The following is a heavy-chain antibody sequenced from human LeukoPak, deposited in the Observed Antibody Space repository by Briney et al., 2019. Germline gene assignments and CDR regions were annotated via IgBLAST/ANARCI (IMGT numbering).Heavy chain of an antibody. CDR2: ISSSSSTI. J-gene: IGHJ4*02. Sequence: RSGGSLRLSCTASGFRFGDYAMSWVRQAPGKGLEWVSYISSSSSTIYYADSVKGRFTISRDNAKNSLYLQMHSLRAEDTAVYYCARDLMGWDLHYFDYWGQGTLVTVSS. D-gene: IGHD1-26*01. V-gene: IGHV3-48*01. CDR3: ARDLMGWDLHYFDY. CDR1: GFRFGDYA.